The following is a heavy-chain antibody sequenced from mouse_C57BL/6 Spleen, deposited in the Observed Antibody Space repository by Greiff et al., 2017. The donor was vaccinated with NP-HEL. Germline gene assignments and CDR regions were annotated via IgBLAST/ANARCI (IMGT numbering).Heavy chain of an antibody. CDR3: ASTAQAPWFAY. J-gene: IGHJ3*01. D-gene: IGHD3-2*02. Sequence: EVKLQESGAELVKPGASVKLSCTASGFNIKDYYMHWVKQRTEQGLEWIGRIDPEDGETKYAPKFQGKATITADTSSNTAYLQLSSLTSEDTAVYYCASTAQAPWFAYWGQGTLVTVSA. CDR2: IDPEDGET. V-gene: IGHV14-2*01. CDR1: GFNIKDYY.